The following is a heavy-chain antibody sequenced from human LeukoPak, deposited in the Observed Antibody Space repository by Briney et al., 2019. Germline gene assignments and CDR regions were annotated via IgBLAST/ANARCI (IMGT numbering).Heavy chain of an antibody. Sequence: GGSLRLSCAASGFTFSGYAIHWVRQAPGKGLERVAVISYDGSNKYYADSVKGRFTISRDNSKNTLYLQMNSLRAEDTAVYYCAREMGGSGSYVVDYWGQGTLVTVSS. V-gene: IGHV3-30*04. CDR3: AREMGGSGSYVVDY. CDR1: GFTFSGYA. CDR2: ISYDGSNK. J-gene: IGHJ4*02. D-gene: IGHD3-10*01.